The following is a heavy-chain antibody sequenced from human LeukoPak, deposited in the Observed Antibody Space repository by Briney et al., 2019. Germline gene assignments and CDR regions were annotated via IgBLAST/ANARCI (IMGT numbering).Heavy chain of an antibody. CDR1: GFTFSDAW. CDR3: ATEFYGSYNY. V-gene: IGHV3-15*01. CDR2: VKSKKDGGTT. J-gene: IGHJ4*02. Sequence: PGGSLRLSCAASGFTFSDAWMSWVRQAPGEGLEWVGRVKSKKDGGTTDYPAPVKDRFAISRDDSRNTLYLQMNSLKTEDTAVYYCATEFYGSYNYWGQGILVTVSS. D-gene: IGHD1-26*01.